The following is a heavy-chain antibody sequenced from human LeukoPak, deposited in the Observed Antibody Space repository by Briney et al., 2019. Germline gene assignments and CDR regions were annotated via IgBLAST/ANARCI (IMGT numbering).Heavy chain of an antibody. Sequence: GGSLRLSCAASGFTFSSYSMNWVRQAPGKGPEWVSSISGSSSYIYYADSVKGRFTISRDNAKNSLYLQMNSLRAEDTAVYYCASQDVFRYLDYWGQGTLVTVSS. CDR1: GFTFSSYS. D-gene: IGHD2-21*01. V-gene: IGHV3-21*01. CDR3: ASQDVFRYLDY. CDR2: ISGSSSYI. J-gene: IGHJ4*02.